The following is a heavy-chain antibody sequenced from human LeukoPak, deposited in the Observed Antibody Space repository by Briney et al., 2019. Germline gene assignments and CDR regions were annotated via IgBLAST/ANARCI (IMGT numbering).Heavy chain of an antibody. CDR1: GGSMSSYY. CDR2: IYYSGST. CDR3: ARHLYDYYYYMDV. V-gene: IGHV4-39*01. J-gene: IGHJ6*03. Sequence: PSETLSLTCTVSGGSMSSYYWTWIRQPPGKGLEWIGSIYYSGSTYYNPSLKSRVTISVDTSKNQFSLKLSSVTAADTAVYYCARHLYDYYYYMDVWGKGTTVTVSS.